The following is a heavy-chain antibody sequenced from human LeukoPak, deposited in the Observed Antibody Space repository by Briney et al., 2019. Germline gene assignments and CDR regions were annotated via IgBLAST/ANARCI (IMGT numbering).Heavy chain of an antibody. Sequence: GGSLRLSCAASGSTFSNYAMSWVRQAPGKGLEWVSGISGSGGSTYYADSVKGRFTISRDNSKNTLYLQMNSLRAEDTAVYYCARGGGPLDYWGQGTLVTVSS. CDR1: GSTFSNYA. J-gene: IGHJ4*02. V-gene: IGHV3-23*01. CDR3: ARGGGPLDY. CDR2: ISGSGGST.